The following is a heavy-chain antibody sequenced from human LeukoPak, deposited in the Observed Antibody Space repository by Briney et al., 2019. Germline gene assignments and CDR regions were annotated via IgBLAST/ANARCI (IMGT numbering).Heavy chain of an antibody. D-gene: IGHD3-3*01. V-gene: IGHV3-21*01. Sequence: GGSLRLSCAASGFTFSSYSMNWVRQAPGKGLEWVSSISSSSSYIYYADSVKGRFTIARDNAKNSVYLEMNSLRADDTAVYYCARSARLMKGVVEVTALDDWGQGTLVTVSS. CDR2: ISSSSSYI. CDR3: ARSARLMKGVVEVTALDD. CDR1: GFTFSSYS. J-gene: IGHJ4*02.